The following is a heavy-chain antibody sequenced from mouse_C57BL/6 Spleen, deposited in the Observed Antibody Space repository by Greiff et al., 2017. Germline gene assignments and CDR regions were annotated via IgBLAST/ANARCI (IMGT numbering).Heavy chain of an antibody. J-gene: IGHJ3*01. Sequence: VKLMESGPGLVAPSQSLSITCTVSGFSLTSYGVHWVRQPPGKGLEWLVVIWSDGSTTYNSALKSRLSISKDNSKSQVFLKMNSLQTDDTAMYYCARHEDSSGYVWFAYWGQGTLVTGSA. V-gene: IGHV2-6-1*01. CDR3: ARHEDSSGYVWFAY. D-gene: IGHD3-2*02. CDR2: IWSDGST. CDR1: GFSLTSYG.